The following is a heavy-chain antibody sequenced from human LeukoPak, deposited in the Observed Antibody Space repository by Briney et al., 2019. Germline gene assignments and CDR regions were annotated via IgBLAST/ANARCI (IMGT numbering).Heavy chain of an antibody. CDR3: AKETVLMVYARSPWFDP. V-gene: IGHV3-23*01. J-gene: IGHJ5*02. Sequence: GESLRLSCAASGFTFSSYAMSWVRQAPGKGLEWVSAICGSGGSTYCADSVKGRFTISRDNSKNTLYLQMNSLRAEDTAVYYCAKETVLMVYARSPWFDPWGQGTLVTVSS. CDR2: ICGSGGST. D-gene: IGHD2-8*01. CDR1: GFTFSSYA.